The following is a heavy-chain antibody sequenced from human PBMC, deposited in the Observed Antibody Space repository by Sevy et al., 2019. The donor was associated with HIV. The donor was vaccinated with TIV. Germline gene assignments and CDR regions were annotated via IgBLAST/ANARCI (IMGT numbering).Heavy chain of an antibody. Sequence: ASVKVSCKASGYTFTSYGISWVRQAPGQGLEWMGWISAYNGNTNYAQKLQGRVAMTTDTSTSTAYMELRSLRSDDTAVYYCARELGSSSWQDAFDIWGQGTMVTVSS. D-gene: IGHD6-13*01. CDR3: ARELGSSSWQDAFDI. CDR1: GYTFTSYG. CDR2: ISAYNGNT. J-gene: IGHJ3*02. V-gene: IGHV1-18*01.